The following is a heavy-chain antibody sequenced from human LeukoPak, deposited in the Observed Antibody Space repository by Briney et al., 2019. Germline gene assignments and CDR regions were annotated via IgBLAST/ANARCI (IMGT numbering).Heavy chain of an antibody. CDR2: IYPGDSDT. D-gene: IGHD3-3*01. CDR1: GYTFSSYW. Sequence: GESLKISCKGSGYTFSSYWIGWVRQMPGKVLEWMVIIYPGDSDTRYSPSLQGQVTISVDTSIGTSCLLWSSLKASDTAIYYCARQNDFRLDYWGQGTLVTVSS. CDR3: ARQNDFRLDY. J-gene: IGHJ4*02. V-gene: IGHV5-51*01.